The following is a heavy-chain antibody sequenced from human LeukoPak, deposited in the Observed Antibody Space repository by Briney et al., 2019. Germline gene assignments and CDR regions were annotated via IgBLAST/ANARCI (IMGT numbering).Heavy chain of an antibody. D-gene: IGHD2-2*01. CDR1: GGSISSSTHY. CDR2: FYYSGDT. V-gene: IGHV4-39*01. J-gene: IGHJ5*02. Sequence: SETLSLTCAVSGGSISSSTHYWGWIRQPPGKGLEWIGSFYYSGDTYYNPSLKSRVTISVDTSKNQFSLKLKFVTAADTALYYCARLRYCSSASCYSDPWGQGTLVTVSS. CDR3: ARLRYCSSASCYSDP.